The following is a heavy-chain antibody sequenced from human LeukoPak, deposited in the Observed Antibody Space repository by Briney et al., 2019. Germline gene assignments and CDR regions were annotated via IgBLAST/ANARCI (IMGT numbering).Heavy chain of an antibody. J-gene: IGHJ4*02. D-gene: IGHD2-15*01. Sequence: GGSLRLSFTAPGFTFSSYAMTWFRQAPGKGLEWVSSMSSGGSYIYYADSVRGRFTISRDNAKDSLFLLMNSLRVEDTAVYYCARGRPTGSSRRFVVQWGQGTLVTVSS. CDR3: ARGRPTGSSRRFVVQ. CDR2: MSSGGSYI. V-gene: IGHV3-21*06. CDR1: GFTFSSYA.